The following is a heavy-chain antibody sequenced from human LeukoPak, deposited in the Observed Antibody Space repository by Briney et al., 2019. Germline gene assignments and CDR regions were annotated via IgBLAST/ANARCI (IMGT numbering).Heavy chain of an antibody. CDR2: IKQDGSEK. V-gene: IGHV3-7*05. D-gene: IGHD6-13*01. J-gene: IGHJ4*02. CDR1: GFTFSDYY. CDR3: ATQPTSGSSVDH. Sequence: PGGSLRLSCAASGFTFSDYYMSWIRQAPGKGLEWGAKIKQDGSEKYYVDSVKGRFTISRDNAKDSLYLQMNSLRAEDTAVYYCATQPTSGSSVDHWGQGTLVTVSS.